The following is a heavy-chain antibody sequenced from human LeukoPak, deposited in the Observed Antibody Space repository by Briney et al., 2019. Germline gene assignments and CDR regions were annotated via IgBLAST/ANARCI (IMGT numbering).Heavy chain of an antibody. Sequence: GGSLRLSCAASGFTFSSYGMHWVRQAPGKGLEWVSGISWNSGNIGYADSVKGRFTISRDNAKNSLYLQMNSLRSEDTALYYCAKTRYEGIDYWGQGTLVTVSS. V-gene: IGHV3-9*01. J-gene: IGHJ4*02. CDR3: AKTRYEGIDY. CDR2: ISWNSGNI. D-gene: IGHD2-2*01. CDR1: GFTFSSYG.